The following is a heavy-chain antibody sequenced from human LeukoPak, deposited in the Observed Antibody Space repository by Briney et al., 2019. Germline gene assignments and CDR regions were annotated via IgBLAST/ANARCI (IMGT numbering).Heavy chain of an antibody. D-gene: IGHD3-10*01. J-gene: IGHJ4*02. CDR1: GFTFSSYS. CDR2: ISSSSSTI. Sequence: GGSLRLSCAASGFTFSSYSMNWVRQAPGKGLEWVSYISSSSSTIYYADSVKGRFTIFRDNAKNSLYLQMNSLRAEDTAVYYCARDVRAGNFDYWGQGTLVTVSS. CDR3: ARDVRAGNFDY. V-gene: IGHV3-48*01.